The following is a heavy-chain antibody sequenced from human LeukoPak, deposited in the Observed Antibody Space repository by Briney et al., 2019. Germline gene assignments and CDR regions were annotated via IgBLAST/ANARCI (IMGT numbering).Heavy chain of an antibody. D-gene: IGHD5-12*01. CDR1: GLSLRNYG. CDR3: ARESNSGYHSGDFKY. J-gene: IGHJ4*02. V-gene: IGHV3-30*02. CDR2: VRHHGGSE. Sequence: GGSLTLPCAASGLSLRNYGMHWVRQAPGKGLEWVAFVRHHGGSEYYADSVKGRFTISRDTSKNTLFLQMKSLRVEDTAVYSCARESNSGYHSGDFKYWGLGTQVTVSS.